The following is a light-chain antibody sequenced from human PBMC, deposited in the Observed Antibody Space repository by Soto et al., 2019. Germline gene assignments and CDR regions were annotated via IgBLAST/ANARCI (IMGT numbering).Light chain of an antibody. V-gene: IGKV3-20*01. CDR2: GAS. Sequence: EIVMTQSPGTLSLSPGERATLSCRASRSVSSRLAWYQQKPGQAPRLLISGASSRATGIPDRFSGSGSGTDFTLTISRLEPEDFALYYCQHYVERSPITFGQGTRLEI. CDR1: RSVSSR. CDR3: QHYVERSPIT. J-gene: IGKJ5*01.